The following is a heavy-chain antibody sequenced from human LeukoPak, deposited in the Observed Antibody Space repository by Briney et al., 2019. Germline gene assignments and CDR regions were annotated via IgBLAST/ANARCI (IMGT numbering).Heavy chain of an antibody. CDR2: INHSGST. Sequence: SETLSLTCAVYGGSFSGYYWSWIRQPPGKGLEWIGEINHSGSTNYNPSLKSRVTISVDTSKNQFSLKLSSVTAADTAIYYCARDRTTGWYYFDYWGQGTLVTVSP. CDR1: GGSFSGYY. J-gene: IGHJ4*02. V-gene: IGHV4-34*01. CDR3: ARDRTTGWYYFDY. D-gene: IGHD6-19*01.